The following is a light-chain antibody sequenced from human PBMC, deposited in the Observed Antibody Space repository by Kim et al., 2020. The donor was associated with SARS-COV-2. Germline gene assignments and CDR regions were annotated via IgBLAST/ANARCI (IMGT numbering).Light chain of an antibody. CDR1: NIGGKT. CDR2: YDG. CDR3: KVWDRNTDHGV. J-gene: IGLJ3*02. V-gene: IGLV3-21*04. Sequence: PGQPAAFTCAGTNIGGKTVHWYRLKPGQAHVLGIRYDGDRPSGIPERFSGSNSGNAATLTISRVEVGDEADYSCKVWDRNTDHGVFGGGTRLTV.